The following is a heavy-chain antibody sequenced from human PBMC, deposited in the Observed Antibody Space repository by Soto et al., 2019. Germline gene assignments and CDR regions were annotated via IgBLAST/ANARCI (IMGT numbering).Heavy chain of an antibody. V-gene: IGHV1-3*01. CDR1: GYTFTSYA. J-gene: IGHJ6*03. D-gene: IGHD3-10*01. Sequence: AASVKVSCKASGYTFTSYAMHWVRQAPGERLEWMGWINAGNGNTKYSQKFQGRVTITRDTSASTAYMELSSLRSEDTAVYYCAREGYYYGSGSYSYYYYYYMDVWGKGTTVTVSS. CDR2: INAGNGNT. CDR3: AREGYYYGSGSYSYYYYYYMDV.